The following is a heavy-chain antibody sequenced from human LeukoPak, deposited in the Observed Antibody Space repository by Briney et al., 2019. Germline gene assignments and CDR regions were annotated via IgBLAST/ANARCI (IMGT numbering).Heavy chain of an antibody. D-gene: IGHD6-19*01. V-gene: IGHV3-7*01. J-gene: IGHJ4*02. CDR3: ARDPGGSDGWYYFDC. CDR1: GFSANNYW. CDR2: IKQDGSEK. Sequence: PGGSLRLSCAVSGFSANNYWMSWVRQGPGKGLEWVASIKQDGSEKYYVDSVKGRFTISRDNAKSSLYLQMNSLGVEDTAVYYCARDPGGSDGWYYFDCWGQGTLVTVSS.